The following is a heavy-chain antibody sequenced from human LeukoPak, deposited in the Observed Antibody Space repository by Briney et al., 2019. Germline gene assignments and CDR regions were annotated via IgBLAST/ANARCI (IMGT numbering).Heavy chain of an antibody. Sequence: SETLSLTCAVYGGSFSGYYWSWIRQPPGKGLEWIGEINRSGSTNYNPSLKSRVTISVDTSKNQFSLKLSSVTAADTAVYYCARGGYHRRQQKDYAFDIWGQGTMVTVSS. CDR1: GGSFSGYY. D-gene: IGHD6-13*01. CDR2: INRSGST. J-gene: IGHJ3*02. V-gene: IGHV4-34*01. CDR3: ARGGYHRRQQKDYAFDI.